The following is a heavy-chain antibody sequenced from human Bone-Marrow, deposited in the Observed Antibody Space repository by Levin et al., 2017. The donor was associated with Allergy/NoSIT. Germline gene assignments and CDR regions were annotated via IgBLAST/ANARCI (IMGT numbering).Heavy chain of an antibody. V-gene: IGHV3-72*01. Sequence: GGSLRLSCAASGFTFTDYYIDWVRQSPGKGLEWVARVRKRVQSFSTEYAASVKNRFTLSRDDSKNSVYLQMDSLKIEDTAVFYCVRVGFYDSGGYATDAFDIWGQGTLVTVSS. J-gene: IGHJ3*02. D-gene: IGHD3-22*01. CDR2: VRKRVQSFST. CDR1: GFTFTDYY. CDR3: VRVGFYDSGGYATDAFDI.